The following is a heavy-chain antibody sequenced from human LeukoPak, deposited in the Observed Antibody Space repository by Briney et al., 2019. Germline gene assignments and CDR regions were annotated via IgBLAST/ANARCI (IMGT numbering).Heavy chain of an antibody. CDR1: GGSISSYY. D-gene: IGHD2-15*01. J-gene: IGHJ4*02. CDR2: IYYSGST. CDR3: ASLSSGGSLTDY. Sequence: SETLSLTCTASGGSISSYYWSWIRQPPGKGLEWIGYIYYSGSTNYNPSLKSRVTISADTSKNQFSLKLSSVTAADTAVYYCASLSSGGSLTDYWGQGTLVTVSS. V-gene: IGHV4-59*01.